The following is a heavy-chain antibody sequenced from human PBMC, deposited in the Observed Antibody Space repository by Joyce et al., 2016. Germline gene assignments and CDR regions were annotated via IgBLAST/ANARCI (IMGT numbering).Heavy chain of an antibody. V-gene: IGHV4-39*01. J-gene: IGHJ4*02. CDR2: IYVSGNT. CDR3: ARGRMLIPAALEY. CDR1: GDSITSVSYS. D-gene: IGHD2-2*02. Sequence: QLQLQESGPGLVKPSETLSLTCTVSGDSITSVSYSWNWIRQSPGKGLGWIWIIYVSGNTYSNPSLKSRLTISVDSSKNQFSLNLTSATAADTAVYYCARGRMLIPAALEYWGQGILIAVTS.